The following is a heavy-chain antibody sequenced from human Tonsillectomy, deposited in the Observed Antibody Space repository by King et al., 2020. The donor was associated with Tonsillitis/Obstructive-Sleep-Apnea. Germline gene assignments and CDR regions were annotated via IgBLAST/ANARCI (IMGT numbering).Heavy chain of an antibody. Sequence: VQLQQWGAGLLKPSETLSLTCAVYGGSFSGYYWSWIRQPPGKGLEWIGEINHSGSTNYNPSLKSRVTISVDTSKNQFSLKLSSVTAADTAVYYCARGTYYYGSGSYYNRSDDAFDIWGQGTMVTVSS. CDR2: INHSGST. CDR3: ARGTYYYGSGSYYNRSDDAFDI. CDR1: GGSFSGYY. D-gene: IGHD3-10*01. J-gene: IGHJ3*02. V-gene: IGHV4-34*01.